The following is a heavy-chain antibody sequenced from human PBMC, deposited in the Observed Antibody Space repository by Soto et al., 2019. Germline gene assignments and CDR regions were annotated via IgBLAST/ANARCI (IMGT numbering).Heavy chain of an antibody. CDR3: AKVLGYCSTSSCSREAYYYYGMDV. V-gene: IGHV3-30*18. CDR2: IAYDGGNK. D-gene: IGHD2-2*01. J-gene: IGHJ6*02. Sequence: GESLRLSCAASGFTFSNYGMHWVRLAPGKGLDWVAVIAYDGGNKYYADSVKGRFSISRDNPKNTLYLQMNSLRPEDTAVYYCAKVLGYCSTSSCSREAYYYYGMDVWGQGTTVTVSS. CDR1: GFTFSNYG.